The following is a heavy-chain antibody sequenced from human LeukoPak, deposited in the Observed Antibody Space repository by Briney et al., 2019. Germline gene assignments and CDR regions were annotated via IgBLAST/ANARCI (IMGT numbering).Heavy chain of an antibody. J-gene: IGHJ4*02. CDR1: GFTFSSYA. CDR2: ISGSGGST. CDR3: AKDVILYYYDSSGYYSY. Sequence: GGSLRLSCAASGFTFSSYAMSWVRQAPGKGLEWVSAISGSGGSTCYADSVKGRFTISRDNSKNTLYLQMNSLRAEDTAVYYCAKDVILYYYDSSGYYSYWGQGTLVTVSS. V-gene: IGHV3-23*01. D-gene: IGHD3-22*01.